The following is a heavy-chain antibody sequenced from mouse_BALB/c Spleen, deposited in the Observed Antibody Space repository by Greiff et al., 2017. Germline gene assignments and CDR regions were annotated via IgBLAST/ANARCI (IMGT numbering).Heavy chain of an antibody. CDR1: GYSITSGYY. Sequence: DVKLVESGPGLVKPSQSLSLTCSVTGYSITSGYYWNWIRQFPGTKLEWMGYISYDGSNNYNPSLKNRIAITRDTSKNQFFLKLNSVTTEDTATYYCASGPRYYYAMDYWGQGTSVTVSA. J-gene: IGHJ4*01. CDR2: ISYDGSN. V-gene: IGHV3-6*02. CDR3: ASGPRYYYAMDY.